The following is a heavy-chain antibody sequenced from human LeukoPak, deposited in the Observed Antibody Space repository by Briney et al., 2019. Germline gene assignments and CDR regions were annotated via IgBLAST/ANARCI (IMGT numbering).Heavy chain of an antibody. D-gene: IGHD3-3*01. V-gene: IGHV3-21*01. CDR1: GFTFSSYS. CDR2: ISSSSSYI. CDR3: AKDLLITIFGVAPGYMDV. J-gene: IGHJ6*03. Sequence: GGSLRLSCAASGFTFSSYSMNWVRQAPGKGLEWVSSISSSSSYIYYADSVKGRFTISRDNAKNSLYLQMNSLRAEDTAVYYCAKDLLITIFGVAPGYMDVWGKGTTVTVSS.